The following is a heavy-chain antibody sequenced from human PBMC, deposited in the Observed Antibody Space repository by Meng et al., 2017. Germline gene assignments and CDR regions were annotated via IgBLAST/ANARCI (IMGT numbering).Heavy chain of an antibody. V-gene: IGHV3-15*01. CDR3: ATGAAAADH. J-gene: IGHJ4*02. D-gene: IGHD6-13*01. CDR1: GFRVTDAW. Sequence: EGVLVGAGGGLVKPGGSLRLHGVAAGFRVTDAWMSWVRQAPGKGLEWVGRINSNSDGGTTDYAAPVKGRFTISRDDSKNTLYLQMNSLITEDTAVYFCATGAAAADHWGQGTLVTVSS. CDR2: INSNSDGGTT.